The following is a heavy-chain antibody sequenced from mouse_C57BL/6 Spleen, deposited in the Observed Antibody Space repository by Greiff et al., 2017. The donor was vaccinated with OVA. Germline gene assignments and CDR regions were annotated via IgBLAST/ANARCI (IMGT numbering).Heavy chain of an antibody. Sequence: QVQLKESGPGLVQPSQSLSITCTVSGFSFTSYGVHWVRQSPGKGLEWLGVIWSGGSTDYNAAFISSLSISKDNSTSQVFFKLNSLQADDTAIYYCARNYPTRVYAMDDWGQGTSVTVSS. CDR1: GFSFTSYG. CDR2: IWSGGST. V-gene: IGHV2-2*01. CDR3: ARNYPTRVYAMDD. D-gene: IGHD2-12*01. J-gene: IGHJ4*01.